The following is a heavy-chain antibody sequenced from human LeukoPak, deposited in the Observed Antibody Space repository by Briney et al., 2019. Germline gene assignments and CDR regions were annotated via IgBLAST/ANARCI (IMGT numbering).Heavy chain of an antibody. CDR3: ARAGGYYYDSSGYYFGGQFDY. J-gene: IGHJ4*02. CDR2: IYASGST. Sequence: SETLSLTCTVSGGSISSYYWSLIRQPAGKGLEWIGRIYASGSTNYNPSLKSRVTMSVDTSKNQFSLKLSSVTAADTAVYYCARAGGYYYDSSGYYFGGQFDYWGQGTLVTVSS. D-gene: IGHD3-22*01. V-gene: IGHV4-4*07. CDR1: GGSISSYY.